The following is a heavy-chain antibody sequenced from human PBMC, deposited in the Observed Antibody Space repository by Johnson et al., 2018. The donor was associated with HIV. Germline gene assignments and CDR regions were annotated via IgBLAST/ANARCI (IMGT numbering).Heavy chain of an antibody. CDR1: GFTFDDYG. J-gene: IGHJ3*02. CDR2: INWNGGST. D-gene: IGHD1-14*01. CDR3: TRVRMTPPLGAFDI. Sequence: VQLVESGGGVVRPGGSLRLSCAASGFTFDDYGMSWVRQTPGKGLEWFSGINWNGGSTDYADSVKGRFTISRDNAKNSLYLQMNSLRAEDTALYYCTRVRMTPPLGAFDIWGQGTMVTVSS. V-gene: IGHV3-20*04.